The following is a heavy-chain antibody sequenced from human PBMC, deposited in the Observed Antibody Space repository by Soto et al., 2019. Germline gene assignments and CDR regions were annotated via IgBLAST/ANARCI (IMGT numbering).Heavy chain of an antibody. CDR1: GFIFSTYG. D-gene: IGHD4-17*01. V-gene: IGHV3-30*18. Sequence: QVQLVESGGGVVQPGRSLRLSCAASGFIFSTYGMHWVRQAPGKGLEWLSVISYDGNNKDYADSVKGRFTIARDNSKNTLWLQMDSLRTEDTAVYYCAKGLLLTTITTVGDWGQGALVTVSS. CDR2: ISYDGNNK. CDR3: AKGLLLTTITTVGD. J-gene: IGHJ4*02.